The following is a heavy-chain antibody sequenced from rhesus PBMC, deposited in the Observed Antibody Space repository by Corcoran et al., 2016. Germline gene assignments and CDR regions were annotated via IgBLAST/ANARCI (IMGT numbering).Heavy chain of an antibody. V-gene: IGHV4-173*01. J-gene: IGHJ4*01. Sequence: QLQESGPGLGKPSETLSLSCAVPGGPIRSNCWTWLRQPPGKGREWIGRISSSGGTTNYNPSFKGRFTISTDTSKSQFSLKLTSVASADTAVYYCAGRHRSTQTFEYWGQGVLVTVSS. D-gene: IGHD1-44*02. CDR3: AGRHRSTQTFEY. CDR1: GGPIRSNC. CDR2: ISSSGGTT.